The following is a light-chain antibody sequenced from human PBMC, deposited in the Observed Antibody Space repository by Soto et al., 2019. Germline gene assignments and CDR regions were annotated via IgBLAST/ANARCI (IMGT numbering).Light chain of an antibody. Sequence: EIVLTQSPGTLSLSPGERATLSCRASQSVSSNYLAWYKQKRGQAPRLLIYGASSRATGIPDRFSGSGSGTDFTLTISSLEPADFAVYYCQQYGSSPLFAFGPGTEVDLK. CDR2: GAS. CDR3: QQYGSSPLFA. J-gene: IGKJ3*01. V-gene: IGKV3-20*01. CDR1: QSVSSNY.